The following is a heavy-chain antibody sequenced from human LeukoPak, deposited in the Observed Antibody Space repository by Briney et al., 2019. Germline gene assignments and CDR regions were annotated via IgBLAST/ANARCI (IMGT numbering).Heavy chain of an antibody. CDR2: IKQDGSGK. CDR3: TGAFG. D-gene: IGHD2-8*02. J-gene: IGHJ3*01. Sequence: GGSLRLSCVASEFAFSNYWMSWVRQAPGRGLEWVANIKQDGSGKYYVDSVKGRFTISRDNAKNSLYLQMNSLRAEDTAVYYCTGAFGWGQGTMVTVSS. CDR1: EFAFSNYW. V-gene: IGHV3-7*02.